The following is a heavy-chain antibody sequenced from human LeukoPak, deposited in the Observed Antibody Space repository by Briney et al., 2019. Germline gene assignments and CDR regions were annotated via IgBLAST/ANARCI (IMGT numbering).Heavy chain of an antibody. CDR2: IYYSGST. J-gene: IGHJ4*02. CDR3: ARDSGPFGELLLRYFDY. D-gene: IGHD3-10*01. V-gene: IGHV4-39*07. CDR1: GGSISSSSYY. Sequence: PSETLSLTCTVSGGSISSSSYYWGWIRQPPGKGLEWIGSIYYSGSTYYNPSLKSRVTISVDTSKNQFSLKLSSVTAADTAVYYCARDSGPFGELLLRYFDYWGQGTLVTVSS.